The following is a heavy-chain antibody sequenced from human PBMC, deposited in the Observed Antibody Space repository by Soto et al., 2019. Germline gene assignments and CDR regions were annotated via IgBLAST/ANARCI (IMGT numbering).Heavy chain of an antibody. D-gene: IGHD3-22*01. CDR2: IYPGDSDT. CDR1: GYSFTSYW. CDR3: ARHPLYYYDSSGQHPFFDI. J-gene: IGHJ3*02. Sequence: GESLKISCKGSGYSFTSYWIGWVRQMPGKGLEWMGIIYPGDSDTRYSPSFQGQVTISADKSISTAYLQWSSLKASDTAMYYCARHPLYYYDSSGQHPFFDIWGQGTMVTVSS. V-gene: IGHV5-51*01.